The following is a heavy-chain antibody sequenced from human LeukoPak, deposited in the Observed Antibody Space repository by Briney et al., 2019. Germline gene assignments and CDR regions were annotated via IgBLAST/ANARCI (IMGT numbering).Heavy chain of an antibody. V-gene: IGHV3-23*01. J-gene: IGHJ4*02. CDR3: AKDGGSSCYSPIDY. D-gene: IGHD2-15*01. Sequence: LSLTCTVSGGSISSGDYYWSWVRQAPGKGLEWVSVISGSGDNTYYTGSVKGRFTISRDNSRNTLYLQMNSLRAEDTAVYYCAKDGGSSCYSPIDYWGQGALVTVSS. CDR2: ISGSGDNT. CDR1: GGSISSGDYY.